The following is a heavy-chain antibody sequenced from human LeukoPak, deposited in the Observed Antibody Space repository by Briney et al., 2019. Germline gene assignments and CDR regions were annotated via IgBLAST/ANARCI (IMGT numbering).Heavy chain of an antibody. J-gene: IGHJ4*02. CDR2: IYHSGST. CDR1: GGSISSGGYY. V-gene: IGHV4-30-2*01. Sequence: PSETLSLTCTVSGGSISSGGYYWSWIRQPPGKGLEWIGYIYHSGSTYYNPSLKSRVTISVDRSKNQFSLKLSPVTAADTAVYYCAREAYSSSFDYWGQGTLVTVSS. CDR3: AREAYSSSFDY. D-gene: IGHD6-6*01.